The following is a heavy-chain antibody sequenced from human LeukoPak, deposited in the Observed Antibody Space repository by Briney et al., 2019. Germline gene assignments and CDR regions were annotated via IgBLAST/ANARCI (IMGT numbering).Heavy chain of an antibody. J-gene: IGHJ4*02. CDR2: IDSDGHPT. D-gene: IGHD2-21*02. Sequence: TGGSLRLSCAASGFTFSSSWMHWVRQAPGKGLVWVSRIDSDGHPTTYADSLKGRFTISRDNAKNTLYLQMNGLSAEDTAVYYCATAPQVTAILDWGQGTLVTASS. CDR1: GFTFSSSW. V-gene: IGHV3-74*01. CDR3: ATAPQVTAILD.